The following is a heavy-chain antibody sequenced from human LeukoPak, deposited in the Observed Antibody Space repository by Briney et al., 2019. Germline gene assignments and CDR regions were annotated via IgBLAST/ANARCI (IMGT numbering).Heavy chain of an antibody. CDR3: VKDRVGATRAEYFQH. CDR1: GFTFSSYA. CDR2: ISSNGGST. J-gene: IGHJ1*01. Sequence: PGGSLRLSCAASGFTFSSYAMHWVRQAPGKGLEYVSAISSNGGSTYYADSVKGRFTISRDNSKNTLYLQMSSLRAEDTAVYYCVKDRVGATRAEYFQHWGQGTLVTVSS. V-gene: IGHV3-64D*09. D-gene: IGHD1-26*01.